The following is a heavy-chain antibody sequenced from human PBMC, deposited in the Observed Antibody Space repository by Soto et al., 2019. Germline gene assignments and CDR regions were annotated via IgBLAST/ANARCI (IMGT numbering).Heavy chain of an antibody. CDR1: GGSFSGYY. D-gene: IGHD3-10*01. J-gene: IGHJ6*02. V-gene: IGHV4-34*01. Sequence: SETLSLTCAVYGGSFSGYYWSWIRQPPGKGLEWIGEINHSGSTNYNPSLKSRVTISVDTSKNQFSLKLSSVTAADTAVYYCARGRRVRGVIRGNYCYYGMDVWGQGTTVTVSS. CDR3: ARGRRVRGVIRGNYCYYGMDV. CDR2: INHSGST.